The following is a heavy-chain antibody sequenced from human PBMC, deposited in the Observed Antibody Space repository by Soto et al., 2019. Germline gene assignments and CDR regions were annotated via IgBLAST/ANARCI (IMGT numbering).Heavy chain of an antibody. CDR3: ARDVGMASRPDLDY. D-gene: IGHD6-6*01. CDR1: GYTFTTYY. Sequence: ASVKVSCKASGYTFTTYYMYWVRQAPGQGLEWMGIINPSGGSTSFAQKFQGRVTMTRDTSTSTVYMELISLTSEDTAVYYCARDVGMASRPDLDYWGQGTLVTVSS. J-gene: IGHJ4*02. CDR2: INPSGGST. V-gene: IGHV1-46*01.